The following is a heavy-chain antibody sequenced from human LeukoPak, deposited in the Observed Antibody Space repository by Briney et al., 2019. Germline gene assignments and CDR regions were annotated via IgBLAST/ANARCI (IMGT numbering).Heavy chain of an antibody. J-gene: IGHJ6*02. Sequence: GGSLRLSCAASGFTFSSYGMNWVRQAPGKGLEWVSYITDSGNTIHYADSVKGRFTISRDNAKNSLYLQMNSLRAEDTAVYYCARSIGLTGGGVDVWGQGTTVTVSS. CDR1: GFTFSSYG. V-gene: IGHV3-48*04. CDR2: ITDSGNTI. CDR3: ARSIGLTGGGVDV. D-gene: IGHD3-9*01.